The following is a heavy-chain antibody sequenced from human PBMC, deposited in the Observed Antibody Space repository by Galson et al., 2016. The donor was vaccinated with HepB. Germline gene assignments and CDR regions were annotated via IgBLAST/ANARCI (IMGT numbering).Heavy chain of an antibody. CDR2: ISYDGSNK. V-gene: IGHV3-30-3*01. Sequence: SLRLSCAASGFTFRSYAMHWVRQAPGKGLEWVAVISYDGSNKYYADSVKGRFTISRDNSKNTLYLQMNSLRAEDTAVYYCARTHGSGSYRRDAFDIWGQGTMATVSS. CDR1: GFTFRSYA. D-gene: IGHD3-10*01. J-gene: IGHJ3*02. CDR3: ARTHGSGSYRRDAFDI.